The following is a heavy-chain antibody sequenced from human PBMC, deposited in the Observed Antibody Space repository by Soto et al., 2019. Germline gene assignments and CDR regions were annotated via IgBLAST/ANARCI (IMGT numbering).Heavy chain of an antibody. V-gene: IGHV3-23*01. Sequence: PGGSLRLSCTASGLSFSGYAMSWVRQAPGGGLTWVSTVSGAGGSTYYADSVKGRFTVSRDNSRNMLFLQMNSLRPDDTAVYYCARAPSGSYPEFDYWGQGTLVTVSS. CDR1: GLSFSGYA. J-gene: IGHJ4*02. CDR2: VSGAGGST. CDR3: ARAPSGSYPEFDY. D-gene: IGHD1-26*01.